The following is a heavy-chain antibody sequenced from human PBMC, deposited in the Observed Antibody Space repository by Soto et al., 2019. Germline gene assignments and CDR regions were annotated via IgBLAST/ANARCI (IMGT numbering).Heavy chain of an antibody. V-gene: IGHV3-9*01. D-gene: IGHD2-2*02. Sequence: EVQLVESGGGLVQPGRSLRLSCAASGFSFDEYAMHWVRQVPGKGLEWVSGVSWNSGTMGYGDSVKGRLTISRDNDKNSLYLQMNSLRAEDTAMYYCAKGFCSSAKCYTYSYMDVWGKGTTVTVSS. CDR2: VSWNSGTM. J-gene: IGHJ6*03. CDR3: AKGFCSSAKCYTYSYMDV. CDR1: GFSFDEYA.